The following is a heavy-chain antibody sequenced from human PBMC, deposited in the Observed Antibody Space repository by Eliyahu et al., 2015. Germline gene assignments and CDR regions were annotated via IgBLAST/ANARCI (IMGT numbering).Heavy chain of an antibody. CDR3: AKEASMAATSVDP. CDR2: ISGSGGST. V-gene: IGHV3-23*01. D-gene: IGHD3-3*02. J-gene: IGHJ5*02. Sequence: ACHSPGEGLEWVSAISGSGGSTYYADSVKGRFTISRDNSKNTLYLQMNSLRAEDTAVYYCAKEASMAATSVDPWGQGTLVTVSS.